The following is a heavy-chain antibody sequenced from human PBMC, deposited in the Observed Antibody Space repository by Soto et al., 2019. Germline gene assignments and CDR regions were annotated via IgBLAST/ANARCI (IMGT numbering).Heavy chain of an antibody. CDR2: ISYDGSNK. CDR3: AKDYLPRAGRHWYLDL. Sequence: QVQLVESGGGVVQPGRSLRLSCAASGFTFSSYGMHWVRQAPGKGLEWVAVISYDGSNKYYADSVKGRFTISRDNSKNTLYLQMNSLRAEDTAVYYCAKDYLPRAGRHWYLDLWGRGTLVTVSS. CDR1: GFTFSSYG. J-gene: IGHJ2*01. V-gene: IGHV3-30*18. D-gene: IGHD1-1*01.